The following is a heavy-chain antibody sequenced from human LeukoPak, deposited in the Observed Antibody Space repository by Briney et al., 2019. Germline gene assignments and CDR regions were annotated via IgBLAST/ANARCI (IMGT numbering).Heavy chain of an antibody. Sequence: ASVKVSCKASGYTFTGYYMHWVRQAPGQGLEWMGWINPNSGGTNYAQKFQGRVTMTRDTSISTAYMELSRLRSDDTAVYYCAREGNDYGDYTYQKTYYYYMDVWGKGTTVTVSS. J-gene: IGHJ6*03. V-gene: IGHV1-2*02. CDR1: GYTFTGYY. CDR3: AREGNDYGDYTYQKTYYYYMDV. CDR2: INPNSGGT. D-gene: IGHD4-17*01.